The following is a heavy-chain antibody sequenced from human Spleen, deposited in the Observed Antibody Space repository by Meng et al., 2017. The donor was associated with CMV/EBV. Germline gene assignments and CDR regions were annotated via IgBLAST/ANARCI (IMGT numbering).Heavy chain of an antibody. J-gene: IGHJ4*02. D-gene: IGHD2-21*01. CDR2: IFPGDSDT. CDR3: ARMRCDGDCFFDF. V-gene: IGHV5-51*01. CDR1: GYIFASHW. Sequence: GESLKISCKGSGYIFASHWIAWVRQMPGKGLEWMGIIFPGDSDTRYSPSFQGQVTISADKSISTAYLRWSSLKASDTAIYYCARMRCDGDCFFDFWGQGTLVTVSS.